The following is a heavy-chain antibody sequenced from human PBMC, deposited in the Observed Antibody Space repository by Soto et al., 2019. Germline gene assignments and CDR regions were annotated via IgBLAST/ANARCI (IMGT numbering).Heavy chain of an antibody. D-gene: IGHD6-19*01. CDR3: ARVSGQQWLVPAGNYYYYYGMDV. Sequence: GGSLRLSCAASGFTFSSYGMHWVRQAPGKGLEWVAVIWYDGSNKYYADSVKGRFTISRDNSKNTLYLQMNSLRAEDTAVYYCARVSGQQWLVPAGNYYYYYGMDVWGQGTTVTVSS. J-gene: IGHJ6*02. V-gene: IGHV3-33*01. CDR1: GFTFSSYG. CDR2: IWYDGSNK.